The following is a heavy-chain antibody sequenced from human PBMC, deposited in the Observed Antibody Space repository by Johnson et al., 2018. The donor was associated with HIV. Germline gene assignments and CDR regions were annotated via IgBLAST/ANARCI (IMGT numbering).Heavy chain of an antibody. CDR2: IYSGGST. CDR3: AKASDIGAFDI. D-gene: IGHD2-15*01. V-gene: IGHV3-66*01. Sequence: VQLVESGGGVVQPGGSLKLSCAASGFTVSSNYMSWVRQAPGKGLEWVSVIYSGGSTYYADSVKGRFTISRDNSKNTLYLQMNSLRAEDTAVYYCAKASDIGAFDIWGQWTMVTVAS. CDR1: GFTVSSNY. J-gene: IGHJ3*02.